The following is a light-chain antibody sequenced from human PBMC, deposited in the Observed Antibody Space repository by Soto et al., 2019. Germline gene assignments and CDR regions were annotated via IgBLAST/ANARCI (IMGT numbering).Light chain of an antibody. Sequence: EIVLTQSPATLCLFPGERATLSCRASQSISTYLAWYQQRSGQAPRLLIFDASSRATGIPARFSGSGSGTDFTLTISSLEPEDFAVYYCQQRSNWITFGGGTKVDIK. CDR2: DAS. J-gene: IGKJ4*01. CDR3: QQRSNWIT. CDR1: QSISTY. V-gene: IGKV3-11*01.